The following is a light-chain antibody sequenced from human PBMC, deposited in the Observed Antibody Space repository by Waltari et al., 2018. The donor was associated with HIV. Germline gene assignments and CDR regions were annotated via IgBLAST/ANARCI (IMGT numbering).Light chain of an antibody. Sequence: DIVMTQSPDSLPLSLGERATIKCKSSQSLLYRSNNKTYLAWYRQRPGQPPELLIYQASTRESGVPDRFSGSGSGTDFILTIASLQADDVATYFCQQYYSLPWTFGQGTKVEIK. CDR2: QAS. CDR3: QQYYSLPWT. CDR1: QSLLYRSNNKTY. V-gene: IGKV4-1*01. J-gene: IGKJ1*01.